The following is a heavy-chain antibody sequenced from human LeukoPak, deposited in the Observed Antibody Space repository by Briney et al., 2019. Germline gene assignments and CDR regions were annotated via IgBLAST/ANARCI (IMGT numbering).Heavy chain of an antibody. CDR2: IYHSGST. D-gene: IGHD4-11*01. V-gene: IGHV4-30-2*01. CDR3: ARDVGDYSNPLPDV. J-gene: IGHJ6*04. Sequence: SETLSLTCTVSGGSISSGGYYWSWIRQPPGKGLEWIGYIYHSGSTYYNPSLKSRVTISVDRSKNQFSLKLSSVTAADTAVYYCARDVGDYSNPLPDVWGKGTTVTVSS. CDR1: GGSISSGGYY.